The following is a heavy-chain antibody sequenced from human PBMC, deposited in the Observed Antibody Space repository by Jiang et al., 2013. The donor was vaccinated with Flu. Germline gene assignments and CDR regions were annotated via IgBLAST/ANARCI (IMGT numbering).Heavy chain of an antibody. CDR2: MYYSGNT. CDR1: GGSISSYY. V-gene: IGHV4-59*01. J-gene: IGHJ5*02. CDR3: ARDLGYCSSTSCYPWFDP. Sequence: GPGLVKPSETLSLTCTVSGGSISSYYWSWIRQPPGKGLEWIGYMYYSGNTNYNPSLRSRVTISVDTSKNQFSLKLNSVTAADTAVYYCARDLGYCSSTSCYPWFDPWGQGTLVTVSS. D-gene: IGHD2-2*01.